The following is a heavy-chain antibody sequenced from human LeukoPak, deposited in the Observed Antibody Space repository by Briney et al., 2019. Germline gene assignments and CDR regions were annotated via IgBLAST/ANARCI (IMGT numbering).Heavy chain of an antibody. CDR1: GYSISSGYY. Sequence: SETLSLTCAVSGYSISSGYYWGWMRQPPGKGLEWIGSIYHSGSTYYNPSLKSRVTISVDTSKNQFSLKLSSVTAADTAVYYCARESGGWQWFGRPAGYYYMDVWGKGTTVTVSS. V-gene: IGHV4-38-2*02. CDR3: ARESGGWQWFGRPAGYYYMDV. D-gene: IGHD3-10*01. CDR2: IYHSGST. J-gene: IGHJ6*03.